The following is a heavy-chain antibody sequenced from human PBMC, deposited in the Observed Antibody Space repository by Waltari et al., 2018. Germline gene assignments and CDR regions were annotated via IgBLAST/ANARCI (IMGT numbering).Heavy chain of an antibody. CDR1: YT. D-gene: IGHD2-15*01. Sequence: YTMSWVGQAPGKGLEWVSSISSRSSFITYADSVKGRFSISRDDAKNSLSLQMNSLRDADTAVYYCARAVRPLAIGSGYFDVWGRGTLVTVSS. CDR2: ISSRSSFI. J-gene: IGHJ2*01. CDR3: ARAVRPLAIGSGYFDV. V-gene: IGHV3-21*01.